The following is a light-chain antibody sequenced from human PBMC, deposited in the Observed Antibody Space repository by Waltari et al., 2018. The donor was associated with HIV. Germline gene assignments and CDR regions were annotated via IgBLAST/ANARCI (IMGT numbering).Light chain of an antibody. CDR1: ASNIGRHT. CDR2: NND. J-gene: IGLJ3*02. V-gene: IGLV1-44*01. CDR3: ATWDDGLSGWV. Sequence: QSVVTPPPSASGTPGQRVSMSCSGSASNIGRHTVNWYQHLPQTAPKLLIYNNDERPSGVPDRFSASKTGTSASLDISGLQSEDEADYYCATWDDGLSGWVFGGGTKLTVL.